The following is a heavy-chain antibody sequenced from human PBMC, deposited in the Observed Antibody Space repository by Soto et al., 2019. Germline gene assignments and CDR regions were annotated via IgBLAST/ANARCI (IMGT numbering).Heavy chain of an antibody. D-gene: IGHD6-19*01. CDR3: YRPYSCGWYRGDY. CDR2: IYYSGST. J-gene: IGHJ4*02. V-gene: IGHV4-39*01. Sequence: QLQLQESGPGLVKPSETLSLTCTVSGGSISSSSYYWGWIRQPPGKGLEGIGSIYYSGSTYYNPSLKSRVTIAVDTSNTPYSLKLSSVTAADTAVYYCYRPYSCGWYRGDYWGQGTLVTVSS. CDR1: GGSISSSSYY.